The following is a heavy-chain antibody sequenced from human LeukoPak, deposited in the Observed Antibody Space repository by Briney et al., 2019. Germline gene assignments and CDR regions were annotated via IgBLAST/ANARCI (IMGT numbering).Heavy chain of an antibody. CDR2: IYHSGST. D-gene: IGHD3-10*02. CDR3: AHTMFGGSYMDV. Sequence: SETLSLTCTVSGHSISSGYYWGWIRQPPGKGLEWIGSIYHSGSTYYNPSLKSRVTISVDTSKNQFSLKLSSVTAADTAVYYCAHTMFGGSYMDVWGKGTTVTVSS. J-gene: IGHJ6*03. CDR1: GHSISSGYY. V-gene: IGHV4-38-2*02.